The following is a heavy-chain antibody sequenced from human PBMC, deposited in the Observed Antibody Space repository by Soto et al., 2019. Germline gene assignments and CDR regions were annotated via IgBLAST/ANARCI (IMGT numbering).Heavy chain of an antibody. CDR2: ISGSDAGT. CDR3: AKEFWAVAGTRYFDY. CDR1: GFSFSTYW. D-gene: IGHD6-19*01. V-gene: IGHV3-23*04. J-gene: IGHJ4*02. Sequence: EVQLVESGGGLVQPGGSLRLSCAASGFSFSTYWMSWVRQAPGKGLEWVSVISGSDAGTYYADSVKGRFTISRDNPKNTLYLQMSSLGTEATAIYYCAKEFWAVAGTRYFDYWGQGTLVSVSS.